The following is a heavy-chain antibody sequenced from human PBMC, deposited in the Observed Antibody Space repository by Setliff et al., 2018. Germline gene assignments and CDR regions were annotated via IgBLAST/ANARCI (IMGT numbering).Heavy chain of an antibody. CDR2: IRSKPNSYAT. CDR1: GFTFGGSA. V-gene: IGHV3-73*01. Sequence: GGSLRLSCAASGFTFGGSAIHWVRQASGKGLEWVGRIRSKPNSYATAYAASVKGRFTISRDDSENTAYLQMNSLKTEDTAVYYCSSSSSVAFDIWGQGTMGTVSS. CDR3: SSSSSVAFDI. J-gene: IGHJ3*02. D-gene: IGHD6-6*01.